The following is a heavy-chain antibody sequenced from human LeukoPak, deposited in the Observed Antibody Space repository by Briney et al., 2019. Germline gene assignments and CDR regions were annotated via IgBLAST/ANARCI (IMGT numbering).Heavy chain of an antibody. CDR3: VKLGTLGGTYGPFDY. D-gene: IGHD1-26*01. J-gene: IGHJ4*02. V-gene: IGHV3-64D*06. CDR1: EFTFSTYA. CDR2: ISSSGDSA. Sequence: GGSLRLSCVASEFTFSTYAMSWVRQAPGKGLEYVSGISSSGDSAYYADSVKGRITISRDNSKNTLYLQMSSLRTEDTAVYYCVKLGTLGGTYGPFDYWGQGTLVTVSS.